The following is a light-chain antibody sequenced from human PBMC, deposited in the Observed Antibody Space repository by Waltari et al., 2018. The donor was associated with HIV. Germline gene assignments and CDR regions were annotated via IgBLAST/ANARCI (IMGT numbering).Light chain of an antibody. Sequence: DIVMTQSPLSLPVTPGEPTSISCPSIQSLLNSNGFNYLDWYLQKPGQSPRLLIYLGSTRAPGVPDRFSGSGSGTDFTLKISRVEAEDVGVYYCMQALQTPLITFGQGTRLEIK. CDR1: QSLLNSNGFNY. CDR3: MQALQTPLIT. CDR2: LGS. J-gene: IGKJ5*01. V-gene: IGKV2-28*01.